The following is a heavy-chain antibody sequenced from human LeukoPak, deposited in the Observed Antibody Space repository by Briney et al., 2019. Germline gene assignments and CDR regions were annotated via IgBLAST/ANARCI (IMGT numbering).Heavy chain of an antibody. D-gene: IGHD3-22*01. CDR2: INTNTGNP. Sequence: ASVKVSCTASGYTFTSYAMNWVRQAPGQGLEWMGWINTNTGNPTYAQGFTGRFVFSLDTSVSTAYLQISSLKAEDTAVYYCARVLDYYDSSGYYYVYFDYWGQGTLVTVSS. V-gene: IGHV7-4-1*02. CDR1: GYTFTSYA. J-gene: IGHJ4*02. CDR3: ARVLDYYDSSGYYYVYFDY.